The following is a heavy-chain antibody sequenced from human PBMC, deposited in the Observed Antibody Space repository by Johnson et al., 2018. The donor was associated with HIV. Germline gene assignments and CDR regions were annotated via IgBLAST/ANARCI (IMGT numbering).Heavy chain of an antibody. J-gene: IGHJ3*02. V-gene: IGHV3-20*04. D-gene: IGHD1/OR15-1a*01. CDR2: IYWNGVRT. Sequence: VQLVESGGGVVRPGRSLRLSCAACEFTFSRFAMHWVRQAPGKGVEWISGIYWNGVRTTYADSVKGRFTISRDNAKNSLYLQMNSLRAEDTALYYCARGGLGFQNIHDPLDIWGQGTMVTVSS. CDR1: EFTFSRFA. CDR3: ARGGLGFQNIHDPLDI.